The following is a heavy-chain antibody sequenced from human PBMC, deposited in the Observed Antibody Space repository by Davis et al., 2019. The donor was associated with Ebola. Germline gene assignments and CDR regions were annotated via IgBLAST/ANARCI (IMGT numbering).Heavy chain of an antibody. CDR1: GFTFTSYA. CDR3: AGGDQIDY. CDR2: ISSSSSYI. V-gene: IGHV3-21*01. J-gene: IGHJ4*02. Sequence: PGGSLRLSCAASGFTFTSYAMSWVRQAPGKGLEWVSSISSSSSYIYYADSVKGRFTISRDNAKSSLYLQMNSLRAEDTAVYYCAGGDQIDYWGQGTLVTVSS.